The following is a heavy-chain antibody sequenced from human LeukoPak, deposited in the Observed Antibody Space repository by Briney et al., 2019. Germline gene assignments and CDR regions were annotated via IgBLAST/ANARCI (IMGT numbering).Heavy chain of an antibody. V-gene: IGHV4-39*01. CDR3: ARRYVAGIDY. J-gene: IGHJ4*02. Sequence: PSETLSLTCTVSGGSISSTSYYWDWIRQPPGKGLEWIGSFFYSGSTYYNPSLKSRATILVDRSKNQSSLKLSSVTDANTAVYYCARRYVAGIDYWGQGTLVTVSS. CDR2: FFYSGST. D-gene: IGHD6-19*01. CDR1: GGSISSTSYY.